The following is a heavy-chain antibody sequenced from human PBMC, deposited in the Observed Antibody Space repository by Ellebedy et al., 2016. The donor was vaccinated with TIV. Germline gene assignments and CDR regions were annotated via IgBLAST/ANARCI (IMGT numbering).Heavy chain of an antibody. CDR3: AKDGYTFGLSYYMDV. Sequence: SLKISCTASGFTFDSYVMYWVRQAPGKGLEWVSSISWNSGSIHYADSVKGRFTISRDNAKNSLYLQMNSLRAEDTALYYCAKDGYTFGLSYYMDVWGKGTTVTVSS. J-gene: IGHJ6*03. V-gene: IGHV3-9*01. D-gene: IGHD3-16*01. CDR2: ISWNSGSI. CDR1: GFTFDSYV.